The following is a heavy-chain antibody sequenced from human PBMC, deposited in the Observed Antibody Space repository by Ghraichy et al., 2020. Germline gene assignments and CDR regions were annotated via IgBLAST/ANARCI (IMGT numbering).Heavy chain of an antibody. CDR2: ISSSSSYI. CDR1: GFTFSSYN. J-gene: IGHJ4*02. Sequence: GESLNISCATSGFTFSSYNMNWVRQAPRKGLEWVSYISSSSSYIHYADSVKGRFTISRDNAKNSLYLQMNSLRAEDTAVYYCAIIVATRSQVDYWGQGTLVTVSS. V-gene: IGHV3-21*01. D-gene: IGHD5-12*01. CDR3: AIIVATRSQVDY.